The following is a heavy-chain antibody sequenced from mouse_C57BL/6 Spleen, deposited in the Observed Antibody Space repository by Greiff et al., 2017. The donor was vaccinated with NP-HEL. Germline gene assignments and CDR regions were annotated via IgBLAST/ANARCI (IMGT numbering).Heavy chain of an antibody. J-gene: IGHJ2*01. CDR3: ARLENGYYFDY. CDR2: ISSGGSYT. CDR1: GFTFSSYG. Sequence: EVHLVESGGDLVKPGGSLKLSCAASGFTFSSYGMSWVRQTPDKRLEWVGTISSGGSYTYYPDSVKGRFTLSRDNAKNTLYLQMSSLKSEDTAMYYCARLENGYYFDYWGQGTTLTVSS. V-gene: IGHV5-6*01.